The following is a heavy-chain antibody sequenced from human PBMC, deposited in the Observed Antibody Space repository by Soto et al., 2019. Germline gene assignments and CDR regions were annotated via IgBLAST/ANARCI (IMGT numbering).Heavy chain of an antibody. Sequence: EVQLLESGGGLVQPGGSRRLSCAASGFTFSSYAMSWVRQAPGKGLEWVSAISGSGGSTYYADSVKGRFTISRDNSKNTLYLQMNSLRAEDTAVYYCAKTSGVDIVVVVAATPLAFDIWGQGTMVTVSS. J-gene: IGHJ3*02. CDR1: GFTFSSYA. CDR3: AKTSGVDIVVVVAATPLAFDI. D-gene: IGHD2-15*01. V-gene: IGHV3-23*01. CDR2: ISGSGGST.